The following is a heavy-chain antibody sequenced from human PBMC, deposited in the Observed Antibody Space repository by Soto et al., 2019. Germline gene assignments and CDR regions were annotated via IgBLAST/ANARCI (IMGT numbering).Heavy chain of an antibody. CDR2: INSDGSSK. CDR1: GFTFSSYW. D-gene: IGHD1-7*01. CDR3: ARVISGTTAFDI. Sequence: EVQLVESGRGLVQPGGSLRLSCAASGFTFSSYWMNWVRQAPGKGLVWVARINSDGSSKSYADSGKGRFTISRDNAKNTLYLQMNSLRAEDTALYYCARVISGTTAFDIWVQWTMVTVSS. J-gene: IGHJ3*02. V-gene: IGHV3-74*01.